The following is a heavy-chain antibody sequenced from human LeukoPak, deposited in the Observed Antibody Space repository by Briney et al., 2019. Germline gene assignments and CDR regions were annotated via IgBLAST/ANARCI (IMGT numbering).Heavy chain of an antibody. D-gene: IGHD3-10*01. CDR3: AREGYYGSGSPPSLYFDY. CDR1: GFTFRNYV. Sequence: GGSLGLSCAASGFTFRNYVIHWVRQAPGKGLEWVAVTSSDLNVKLCADSVKGRFTISRDNSRSTLYLQMNSLRPEDTAIYYCAREGYYGSGSPPSLYFDYWGQGTLVTVSS. CDR2: TSSDLNVK. V-gene: IGHV3-30-3*01. J-gene: IGHJ4*02.